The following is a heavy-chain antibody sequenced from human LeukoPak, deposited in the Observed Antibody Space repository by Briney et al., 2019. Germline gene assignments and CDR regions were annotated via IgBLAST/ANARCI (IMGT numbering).Heavy chain of an antibody. Sequence: GGSLRLSCAASGFTLSSYWVHWVRQGPGKGLVWVSRINGDGSTTSYADSVKGRFTISRDSAKSTLYLHMNSLRVEDTAVYYCARAGYSSGWYYFDSWGQGTLVTVSS. J-gene: IGHJ4*02. CDR1: GFTLSSYW. CDR3: ARAGYSSGWYYFDS. CDR2: INGDGSTT. V-gene: IGHV3-74*01. D-gene: IGHD6-19*01.